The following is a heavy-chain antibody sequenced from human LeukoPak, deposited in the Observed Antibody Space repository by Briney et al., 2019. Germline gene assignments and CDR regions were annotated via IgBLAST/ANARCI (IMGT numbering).Heavy chain of an antibody. CDR2: ISSSSSYI. CDR3: ARYGSGSYFPPNWFDP. CDR1: GFTFSSYS. Sequence: PGGSLRLSCAASGFTFSSYSMNWVRQAPGKGLEWVSSISSSSSYIYYADSVKGRFTISRDNAKNSLYLQMNSLRAEDTAVYYCARYGSGSYFPPNWFDPWGQGTLVTVSS. J-gene: IGHJ5*02. V-gene: IGHV3-21*01. D-gene: IGHD3-10*01.